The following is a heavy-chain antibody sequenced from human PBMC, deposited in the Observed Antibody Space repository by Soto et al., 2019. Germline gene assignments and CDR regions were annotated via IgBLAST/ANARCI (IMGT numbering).Heavy chain of an antibody. CDR3: ARGFGDNLIYDEC. CDR2: MYSTGNT. J-gene: IGHJ6*02. V-gene: IGHV4-4*07. CDR1: GGSISSYP. D-gene: IGHD3-16*01. Sequence: SETLSLTCGVSGGSISSYPGSWIRQPAGKGPEWIGRMYSTGNTNYNPSLESRDTVSIDTSKNQFFLRLNSVIAVDSAVYYCARGFGDNLIYDECWSQGTAVTVSS.